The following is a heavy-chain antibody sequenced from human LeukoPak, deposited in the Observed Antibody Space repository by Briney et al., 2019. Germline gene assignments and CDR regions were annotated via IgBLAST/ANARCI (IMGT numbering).Heavy chain of an antibody. Sequence: PGGPLRLSCEASGFTFSDYYMSWIRQAPGKGLEWISYISGSSSHTNYADSVKGRFTISRDNAKSSVYLQMDSLRAEDTAVYYCARDQIGSWWGQGTLVIVSS. J-gene: IGHJ4*02. CDR3: ARDQIGSW. CDR1: GFTFSDYY. CDR2: ISGSSSHT. V-gene: IGHV3-11*06. D-gene: IGHD6-13*01.